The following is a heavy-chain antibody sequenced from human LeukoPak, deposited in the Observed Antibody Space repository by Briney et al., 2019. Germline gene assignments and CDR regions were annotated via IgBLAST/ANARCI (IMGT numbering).Heavy chain of an antibody. CDR2: INPNSGGT. Sequence: ASVKVSCKASGYTFTGYYMHRVRQAPGQGLEWMGWINPNSGGTNYAQKFQGRVTMTRDTSISTAYMELSRLRSDDTAVYYCARYVVAGTGFDYWGQGTLVTVSS. J-gene: IGHJ4*02. CDR3: ARYVVAGTGFDY. D-gene: IGHD6-19*01. V-gene: IGHV1-2*02. CDR1: GYTFTGYY.